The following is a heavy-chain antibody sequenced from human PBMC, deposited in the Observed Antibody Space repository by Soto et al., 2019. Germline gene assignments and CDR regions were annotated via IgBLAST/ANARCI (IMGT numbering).Heavy chain of an antibody. Sequence: GGPLRLSCAASGFTFSSYGLHLVRQAPGKALEWVAFISYDGSNTYYADSVKGRFTISKDNSKNTLYLQMNSLRAQDTAVYYCAEIALHGITFVRGPYYYYYGIDVWGQGTSVTVSS. J-gene: IGHJ6*02. CDR1: GFTFSSYG. CDR3: AEIALHGITFVRGPYYYYYGIDV. D-gene: IGHD3-10*01. CDR2: ISYDGSNT. V-gene: IGHV3-30*18.